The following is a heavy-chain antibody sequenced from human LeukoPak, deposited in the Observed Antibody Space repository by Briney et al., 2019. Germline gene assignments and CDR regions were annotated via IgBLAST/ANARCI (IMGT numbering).Heavy chain of an antibody. J-gene: IGHJ6*03. CDR3: ARQVYYYYYYMDV. CDR1: GGSISSSSYY. CDR2: IYYSGST. V-gene: IGHV4-39*01. Sequence: SETLSLTCTVSGGSISSSSYYWGWIRQPPGKGLEWIGSIYYSGSTYYNPSLKSRVTISVDTSKNQFSLKLSSVTAADTAVYYCARQVYYYYYYMDVWGKGTTVTVPS.